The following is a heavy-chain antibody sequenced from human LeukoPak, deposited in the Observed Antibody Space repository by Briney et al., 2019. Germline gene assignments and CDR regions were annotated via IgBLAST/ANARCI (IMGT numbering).Heavy chain of an antibody. J-gene: IGHJ4*02. V-gene: IGHV3-72*01. CDR3: VRGSDSSGYYPFDY. CDR1: GFTFSDHY. D-gene: IGHD3-22*01. Sequence: GGSLRLSCEASGFTFSDHYMDWVRQVPGKGLEWVGRTRNKANSYTTEYAASVKDRFTISRDDSKNSLYLQMNSLKTEDTAVYYCVRGSDSSGYYPFDYWGQGTLATVSS. CDR2: TRNKANSYTT.